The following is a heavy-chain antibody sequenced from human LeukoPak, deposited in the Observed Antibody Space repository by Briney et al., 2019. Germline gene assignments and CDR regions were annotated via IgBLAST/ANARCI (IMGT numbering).Heavy chain of an antibody. CDR2: ISGSGNT. D-gene: IGHD4/OR15-4a*01. V-gene: IGHV3-23*01. CDR3: AKDRSYANYGLFDY. CDR1: GFTFSSYS. Sequence: GGSLRLSCAASGFTFSSYSMNWVRQAPGKGLEWVSSISGSGNTYYADSVKGRFTISRDNSKDTVFLEVNSLRADDTAVYFCAKDRSYANYGLFDYWGQGTLVTVSS. J-gene: IGHJ4*02.